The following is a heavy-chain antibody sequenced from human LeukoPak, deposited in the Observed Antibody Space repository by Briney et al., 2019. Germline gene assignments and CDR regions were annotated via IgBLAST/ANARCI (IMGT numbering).Heavy chain of an antibody. D-gene: IGHD3-3*01. CDR3: AKITIFGVVSSPFDY. Sequence: PGRSLRLSCAASGFTFSSYGMHWVRRAPGKGLEWVAVISYDGSNKYYADSVKGRFTISRDNSKNTLNLQMNSLRAEDTAVYYCAKITIFGVVSSPFDYWGQGTLVTVSS. V-gene: IGHV3-30*18. CDR1: GFTFSSYG. J-gene: IGHJ4*02. CDR2: ISYDGSNK.